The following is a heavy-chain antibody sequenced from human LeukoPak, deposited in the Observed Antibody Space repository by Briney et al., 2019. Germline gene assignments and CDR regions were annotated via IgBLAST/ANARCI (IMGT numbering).Heavy chain of an antibody. CDR3: ARSGSWRFLERLQEPHHFDP. CDR2: ISAYNGNT. Sequence: ASVKVSCKASGYTFTSYGISWVRQAPGQGLEWMGWISAYNGNTNYAQKLQGRVTMTTDTSTSTAYMELRSLRSDDTAVYYCARSGSWRFLERLQEPHHFDPWGQGTLVTVSS. J-gene: IGHJ5*02. V-gene: IGHV1-18*01. D-gene: IGHD3-3*01. CDR1: GYTFTSYG.